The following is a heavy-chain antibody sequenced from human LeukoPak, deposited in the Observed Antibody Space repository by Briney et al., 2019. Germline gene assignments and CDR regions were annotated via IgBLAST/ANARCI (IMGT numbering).Heavy chain of an antibody. V-gene: IGHV3-64*04. CDR3: AKGDSSGFLDAFDI. Sequence: GGSLRLSCSASGFTFSSYAMHWVRQAPGKGLEYVSAISSNGGSTYYADSVKGRVTISRDNSKNTLYLQMNSLRAEDTALYYCAKGDSSGFLDAFDIWGQGTMVTVSS. J-gene: IGHJ3*02. CDR2: ISSNGGST. CDR1: GFTFSSYA. D-gene: IGHD3-22*01.